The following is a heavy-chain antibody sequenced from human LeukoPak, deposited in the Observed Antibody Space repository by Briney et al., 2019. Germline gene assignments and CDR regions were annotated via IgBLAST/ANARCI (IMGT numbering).Heavy chain of an antibody. Sequence: PGMSLRLSCAASGFTFSSYGMHWVRQAPGKGLEYVSAISSNGGSTYYANSVKGRFTISRDNSKNTLCLQMGSLRAEDMAVYYCARGGVLRYFDWLSDYWGQGTLVTVSS. D-gene: IGHD3-9*01. CDR2: ISSNGGST. V-gene: IGHV3-64*01. CDR1: GFTFSSYG. J-gene: IGHJ4*02. CDR3: ARGGVLRYFDWLSDY.